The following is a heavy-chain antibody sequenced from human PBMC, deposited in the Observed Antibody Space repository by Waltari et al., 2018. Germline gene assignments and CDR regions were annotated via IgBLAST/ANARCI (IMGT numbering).Heavy chain of an antibody. CDR2: SSNDNGNT. V-gene: IGHV1-18*01. D-gene: IGHD3-10*01. CDR1: GYTFISYS. Sequence: QVQLVQSGPEVKKPGASVKVSCKASGYTFISYSISWVRQAPGQGLEWMGWSSNDNGNTAYAQKLQGRVTMTTDTSTNTVYMELRSLRSDDTAVYYCTRGYGTYYGSGSYHYWGQGTLVTVSS. J-gene: IGHJ4*02. CDR3: TRGYGTYYGSGSYHY.